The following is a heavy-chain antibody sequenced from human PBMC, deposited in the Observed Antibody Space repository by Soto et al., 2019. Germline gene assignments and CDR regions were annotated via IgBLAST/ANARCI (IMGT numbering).Heavy chain of an antibody. CDR2: INSDGSST. CDR1: GFTFSSYW. V-gene: IGHV3-74*01. CDR3: ARDQGRYCSSTSCYEGLDAFDI. Sequence: EVRLVESGGGLVQPGGSLRLSCAASGFTFSSYWMHWVRQAPGKGLVWVSRINSDGSSTSYADSVKGRFTISRDNAKKTLYLQMNSLSAEDTAVYYCARDQGRYCSSTSCYEGLDAFDIWGQGTMVTVSS. D-gene: IGHD2-2*01. J-gene: IGHJ3*02.